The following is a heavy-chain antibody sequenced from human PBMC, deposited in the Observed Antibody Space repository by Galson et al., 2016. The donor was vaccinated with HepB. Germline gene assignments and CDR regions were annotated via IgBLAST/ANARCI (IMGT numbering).Heavy chain of an antibody. V-gene: IGHV3-21*01. Sequence: SLRLSCAASGFTFSSYSMIWVRQAPGKGLEWVSSISSSSIYIYYADSVTGRFAISRDNAKNSLYLQMNSLRAEDTAVYYCARDQRNIFRYNYYIDVWGKGTTVTVSS. CDR1: GFTFSSYS. J-gene: IGHJ6*03. CDR2: ISSSSIYI. D-gene: IGHD3-16*02. CDR3: ARDQRNIFRYNYYIDV.